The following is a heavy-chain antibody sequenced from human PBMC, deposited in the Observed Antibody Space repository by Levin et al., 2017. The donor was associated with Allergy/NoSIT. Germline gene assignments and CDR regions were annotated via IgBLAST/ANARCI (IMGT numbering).Heavy chain of an antibody. D-gene: IGHD1-7*01. CDR2: IYHSGST. V-gene: IGHV4-30-2*01. Sequence: RSQTLSLTCAVSGGSISSGGYSWSWIRQPPGKGLEWIGYIYHSGSTYYNPSLKSRVTISVDRSKNQFSLKLSSVTAADTAVYYCARYNWNYGLSSEVLNWFDPWGQGTLVTVSS. J-gene: IGHJ5*02. CDR3: ARYNWNYGLSSEVLNWFDP. CDR1: GGSISSGGYS.